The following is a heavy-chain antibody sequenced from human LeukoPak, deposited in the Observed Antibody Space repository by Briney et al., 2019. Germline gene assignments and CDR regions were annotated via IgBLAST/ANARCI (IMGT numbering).Heavy chain of an antibody. Sequence: PGGSLRLSCAASGFTFSSYGMNWVRQAPRKGLEWVSDISSSSSTIYYADSVKGRFTISRDNAKNSLYLEMNSLRAEDTAVYYCARTYYDFWSGYYSHEGNPFDYWGQGTLVTVSS. V-gene: IGHV3-48*01. CDR2: ISSSSSTI. CDR1: GFTFSSYG. D-gene: IGHD3-3*01. CDR3: ARTYYDFWSGYYSHEGNPFDY. J-gene: IGHJ4*02.